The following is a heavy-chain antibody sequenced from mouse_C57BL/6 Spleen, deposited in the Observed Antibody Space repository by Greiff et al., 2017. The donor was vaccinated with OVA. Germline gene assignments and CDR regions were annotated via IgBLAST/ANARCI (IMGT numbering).Heavy chain of an antibody. D-gene: IGHD2-5*01. CDR2: INYDGSST. CDR1: GFTFSDYY. CDR3: ARDRDSNSYFDY. V-gene: IGHV5-16*01. J-gene: IGHJ2*01. Sequence: EVKLVESEGGLVQPGSSMKLSCTASGFTFSDYYMAWVRQVPEKGLEWVANINYDGSSTYYLDSLKSRFIISRDNAKNILYLQMSSLKSEDTATYYCARDRDSNSYFDYWGQGTTLTVSS.